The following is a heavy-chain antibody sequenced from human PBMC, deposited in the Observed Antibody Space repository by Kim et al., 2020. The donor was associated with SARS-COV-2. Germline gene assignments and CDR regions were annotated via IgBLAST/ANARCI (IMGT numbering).Heavy chain of an antibody. CDR1: GYIFSTYG. Sequence: ASVKVSCKASGYIFSTYGFSWVRQAPGQGLELLGWISARDGYAHYAQKVQGRVTMTTDTSTNTAYMELWSLRSDDTAMYYCARGDYGDDSFDYWGQGTLV. J-gene: IGHJ4*02. CDR2: ISARDGYA. CDR3: ARGDYGDDSFDY. V-gene: IGHV1-18*04. D-gene: IGHD4-17*01.